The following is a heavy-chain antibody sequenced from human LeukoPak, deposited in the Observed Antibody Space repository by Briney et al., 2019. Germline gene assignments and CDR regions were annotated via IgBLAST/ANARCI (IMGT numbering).Heavy chain of an antibody. V-gene: IGHV3-66*01. D-gene: IGHD1-26*01. CDR1: GFTFSSYG. CDR2: IYSGGST. Sequence: GGSLRLSCAASGFTFSSYGMSWVRQAPGKGLEWVSVIYSGGSTYYADSVKGRFTISRDNAKNSLYLQMNYLRAEDTAVYYCARDPSYRGFDAFDIWGQGTMVTVSS. J-gene: IGHJ3*02. CDR3: ARDPSYRGFDAFDI.